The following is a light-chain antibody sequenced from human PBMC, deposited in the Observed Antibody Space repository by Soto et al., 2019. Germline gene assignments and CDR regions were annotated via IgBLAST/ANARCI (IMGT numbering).Light chain of an antibody. CDR3: AAWDDSRIALL. CDR1: YSNVGSNV. J-gene: IGLJ2*01. Sequence: QSVLTQPPSASGTPGQRVTISCSGTYSNVGSNVVNWYQQVPGAAPKLVIYSNDRRPSGVPDRFFGSKSGASASLAISGLQTEDEADYYCAAWDDSRIALLVGGGTKLTVL. CDR2: SND. V-gene: IGLV1-44*01.